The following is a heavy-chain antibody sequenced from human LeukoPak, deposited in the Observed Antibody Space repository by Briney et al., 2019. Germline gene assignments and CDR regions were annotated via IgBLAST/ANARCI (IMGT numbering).Heavy chain of an antibody. CDR1: GGSITSTTW. J-gene: IGHJ4*02. CDR3: TTAGYSRYA. Sequence: GTLSLTCAVSGGSITSTTWWSWVRQAPGKGLEWVGRIKSKTDGGTTDYAAPVKGRFTISRDDSKNTLYLQMNSLKTEDTAVYYCTTAGYSRYAGGQGTLVTVSS. CDR2: IKSKTDGGTT. V-gene: IGHV3-15*01. D-gene: IGHD6-13*01.